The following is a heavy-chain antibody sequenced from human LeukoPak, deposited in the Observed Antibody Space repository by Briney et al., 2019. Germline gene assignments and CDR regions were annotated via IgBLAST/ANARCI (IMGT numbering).Heavy chain of an antibody. CDR2: INTNTGNS. CDR1: GYTFTSYA. J-gene: IGHJ2*01. V-gene: IGHV7-4-1*02. Sequence: ASVKVSCKASGYTFTSYAMNWVRQAPGQGLEWMGWINTNTGNSTYAQGFTGRSVLSLDTSVSTAYLQISSLMPGDTAVYYCARRGVFGYSHDLWGRGTLVTVSS. D-gene: IGHD5-18*01. CDR3: ARRGVFGYSHDL.